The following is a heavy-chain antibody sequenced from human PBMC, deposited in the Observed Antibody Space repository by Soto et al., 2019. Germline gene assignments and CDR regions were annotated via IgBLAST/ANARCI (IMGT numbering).Heavy chain of an antibody. D-gene: IGHD2-15*01. V-gene: IGHV2-5*02. CDR1: GFSLSTSGVG. CDR2: IYWDDDE. Sequence: QITLKESGPTLVKPTQTLTLTCTFSGFSLSTSGVGVGWSRQPPGKALEWLALIYWDDDERYSPSLKNRLTITKDTSKNQVVLTMTNMDPVDTATYYYAHSIAPRIFRHWGQGTLVTVSS. J-gene: IGHJ1*01. CDR3: AHSIAPRIFRH.